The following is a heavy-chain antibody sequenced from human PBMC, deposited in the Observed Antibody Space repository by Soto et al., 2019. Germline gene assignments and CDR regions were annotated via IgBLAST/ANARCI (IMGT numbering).Heavy chain of an antibody. D-gene: IGHD5-18*01. CDR3: ARERGGYGLFDS. V-gene: IGHV4-30-2*01. Sequence: QLQLQESGSGVVKPSHTLSLTCSVSGGSISNAAYSWSWIRQPPGKGLEWIGYIYPSGMPFYNPSLRSRVTISIDRSNDQFSLNLKSVTAADTAVYYCARERGGYGLFDSWGQGTLVTVTS. J-gene: IGHJ4*02. CDR2: IYPSGMP. CDR1: GGSISNAAYS.